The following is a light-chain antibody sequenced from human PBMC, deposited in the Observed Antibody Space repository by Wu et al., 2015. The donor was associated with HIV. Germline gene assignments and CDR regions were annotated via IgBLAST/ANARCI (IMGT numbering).Light chain of an antibody. Sequence: DIQVTQSPSSLSESVGGRVTITCRSSQSISSYLNWYQQKPGKAPKLLIYAASNLQSGVPSRFSGRGSGTDFTLTISSLQPEDFATYYCQQSYSTPWTFGQGPRWKSN. CDR3: QQSYSTPWT. V-gene: IGKV1-39*01. J-gene: IGKJ1*01. CDR2: AAS. CDR1: QSISSY.